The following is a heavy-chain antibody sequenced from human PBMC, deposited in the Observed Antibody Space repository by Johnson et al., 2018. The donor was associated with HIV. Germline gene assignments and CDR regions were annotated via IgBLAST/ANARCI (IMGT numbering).Heavy chain of an antibody. J-gene: IGHJ3*02. CDR3: AKEGVAGADAFDI. CDR2: IWYDGSNK. Sequence: QVQLVESGGGVVQPARSLRLSCAASGFTFSSYGMHWVRQAPGKGLEWVAVIWYDGSNKYYADSVKGRFTISRDNSKNKLYLQMNSLRAEDTAVYYCAKEGVAGADAFDIWGQGTMVTVSS. D-gene: IGHD6-19*01. CDR1: GFTFSSYG. V-gene: IGHV3-33*06.